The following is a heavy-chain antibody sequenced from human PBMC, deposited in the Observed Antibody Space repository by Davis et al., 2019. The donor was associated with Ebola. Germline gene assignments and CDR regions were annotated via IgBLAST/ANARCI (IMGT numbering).Heavy chain of an antibody. CDR3: AREEVAVAGRGAFDI. CDR2: IYYSGST. CDR1: GDSISSSRYY. Sequence: MPSETLSLTCSVSGDSISSSRYYWGWIRQPPGMGLEWIGSIYYSGSTYYNPSLKSRVTISVDTSKNQFSLKLSSVTAADTAVYYCAREEVAVAGRGAFDIWGQGTMVTVSS. J-gene: IGHJ3*02. V-gene: IGHV4-39*07. D-gene: IGHD6-19*01.